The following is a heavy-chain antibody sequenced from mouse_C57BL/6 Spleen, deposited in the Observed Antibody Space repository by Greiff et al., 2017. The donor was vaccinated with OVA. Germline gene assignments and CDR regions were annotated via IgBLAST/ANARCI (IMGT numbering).Heavy chain of an antibody. J-gene: IGHJ1*03. CDR2: IHPKSGST. CDR3: ARYGTWYFDV. D-gene: IGHD1-1*01. V-gene: IGHV1-64*01. CDR1: GYTFTSYW. Sequence: VKLQQPGAELVKPGASVKLSCKASGYTFTSYWMHWVKQRPGQGLEWIGMIHPKSGSTNYNEKVKSKATLTVDKSSSTAYMQLSSLTSEDSAVYYCARYGTWYFDVWGTGTTVTVSS.